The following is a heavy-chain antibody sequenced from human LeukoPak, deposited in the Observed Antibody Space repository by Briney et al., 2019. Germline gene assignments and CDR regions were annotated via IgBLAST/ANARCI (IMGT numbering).Heavy chain of an antibody. D-gene: IGHD6-13*01. V-gene: IGHV4-30-2*01. J-gene: IGHJ6*03. CDR1: GGSISSGGYS. CDR2: IYHSGST. Sequence: PSETLSLTCAVSGGSISSGGYSWSWIRQPPGKGLEWIGYIYHSGSTYYNPSLKSRVTISVDRSKNQFSLKLSSVTAADTAVYYCARAQAGTGTYYYYMDVWGKGTTVTVSS. CDR3: ARAQAGTGTYYYYMDV.